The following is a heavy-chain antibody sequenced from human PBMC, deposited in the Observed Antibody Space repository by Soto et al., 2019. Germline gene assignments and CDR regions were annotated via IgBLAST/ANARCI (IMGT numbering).Heavy chain of an antibody. D-gene: IGHD3-10*01. CDR1: GYTFTNYG. V-gene: IGHV1-18*01. Sequence: QVQLVQSGAEVKKPGASVKVSCKASGYTFTNYGISWVRQAPGQGLEWMGWISAYNGNTKYAQKLQGRVTMTTDTSTRTAYMELRSLRSYDTAVYYCARGVGSGSYYNQYNWFDPWGQGTLVTVSS. J-gene: IGHJ5*02. CDR3: ARGVGSGSYYNQYNWFDP. CDR2: ISAYNGNT.